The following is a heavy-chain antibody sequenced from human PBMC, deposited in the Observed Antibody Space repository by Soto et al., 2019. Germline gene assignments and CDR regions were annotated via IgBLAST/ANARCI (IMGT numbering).Heavy chain of an antibody. CDR1: GLIFDSYW. CDR3: TRGPRASSGGTGAY. Sequence: EVQLVESGGGLVQPGGSLRLPVAAPGLIFDSYWMNWSGKAQGKGPMWVSRIDYVGTTTNYADSVKGRFTISRDNAKSTLYLQMNSLRPEDTAVYYCTRGPRASSGGTGAYWGKGTLVTVSS. J-gene: IGHJ1*01. CDR2: IDYVGTTT. V-gene: IGHV3-74*01. D-gene: IGHD2-2*01.